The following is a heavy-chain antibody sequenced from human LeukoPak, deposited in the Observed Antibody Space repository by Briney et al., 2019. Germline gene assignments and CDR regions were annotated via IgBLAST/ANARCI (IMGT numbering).Heavy chain of an antibody. CDR1: VYTFTRYV. CDR2: ISAYNCNT. Sequence: ASVKVSREASVYTFTRYVLSWVRQAPGQGRECRGWISAYNCNTQYAQKLQGRVTITTDTYTRTAHIALRSLRDHNTPVYFCARVSMVWDAFDIWGQGTMVTVSS. J-gene: IGHJ3*02. V-gene: IGHV1-18*01. CDR3: ARVSMVWDAFDI. D-gene: IGHD2-8*01.